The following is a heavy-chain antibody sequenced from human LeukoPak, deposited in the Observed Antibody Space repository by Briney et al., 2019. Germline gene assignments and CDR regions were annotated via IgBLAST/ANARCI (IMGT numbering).Heavy chain of an antibody. CDR2: ISANSGNT. Sequence: GALVKVSCKASGYTFTINGISWVRQAPGQGLEWMGWISANSGNTNYAQRLQGRVTMITDTSTTTAYMELRSLRSDDTAVYYCARDRNHAFDFWGQGTMVTVSS. J-gene: IGHJ3*01. CDR1: GYTFTING. CDR3: ARDRNHAFDF. V-gene: IGHV1-18*01.